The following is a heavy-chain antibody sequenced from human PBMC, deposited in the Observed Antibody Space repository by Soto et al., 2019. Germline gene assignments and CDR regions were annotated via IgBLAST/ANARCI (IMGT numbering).Heavy chain of an antibody. D-gene: IGHD3-3*01. CDR2: ISPYYGRK. J-gene: IGHJ4*02. V-gene: IGHV1-18*01. Sequence: VQLVQSGAALKKPGPSVKVSCKASGYTFSFYGIPWVRQPLGQGLEWRGWISPYYGRKNYAQKFQDRLTLTTDTSTSTAYMELRSLRSDDTAVYYCAREEGYDFWSGTSDYWGQGTLVTVSS. CDR3: AREEGYDFWSGTSDY. CDR1: GYTFSFYG.